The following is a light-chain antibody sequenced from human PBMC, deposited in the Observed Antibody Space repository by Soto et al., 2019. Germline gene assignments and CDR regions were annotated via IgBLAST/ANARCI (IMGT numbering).Light chain of an antibody. CDR3: SSYTSHSLWV. CDR2: EVR. CDR1: SSDVGGYNF. Sequence: QSALTQPASVSGSPGQSITISCTGTSSDVGGYNFVSWFQQHPGKAPKLMIYEVRNRSSGVSNRFYGSKSGNTASLTISGLQAEDEGDYYCSSYTSHSLWVFGGGTKLTVL. J-gene: IGLJ3*02. V-gene: IGLV2-14*01.